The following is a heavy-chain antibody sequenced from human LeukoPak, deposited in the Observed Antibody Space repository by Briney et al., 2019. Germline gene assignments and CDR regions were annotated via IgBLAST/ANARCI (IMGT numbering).Heavy chain of an antibody. D-gene: IGHD3-10*01. V-gene: IGHV4-59*11. CDR3: ARGGVAAKYYFDY. Sequence: PSETLSLICSVSGASISPLYWGWIRQPPGKGLEFIGYIYYSGSTNYNPSLKSRVTLSVDTSKNQFSLKLDSATAADTAVYYCARGGVAAKYYFDYWGQGTLVTVSS. CDR1: GASISPLY. J-gene: IGHJ4*02. CDR2: IYYSGST.